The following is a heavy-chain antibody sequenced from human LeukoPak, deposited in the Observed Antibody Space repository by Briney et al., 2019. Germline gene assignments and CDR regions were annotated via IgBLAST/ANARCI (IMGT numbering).Heavy chain of an antibody. D-gene: IGHD2-2*01. CDR3: ARDDCTSASCYLAY. Sequence: ASVKVSYKASGYTFTSYGISWVRQAPGQGLEWMGWISTYNGNTNYAREFQGRVTMTTDTSTSTAYMELRSLRSDDTAVYYCARDDCTSASCYLAYWGQGTLVTVSS. CDR2: ISTYNGNT. V-gene: IGHV1-18*01. CDR1: GYTFTSYG. J-gene: IGHJ4*02.